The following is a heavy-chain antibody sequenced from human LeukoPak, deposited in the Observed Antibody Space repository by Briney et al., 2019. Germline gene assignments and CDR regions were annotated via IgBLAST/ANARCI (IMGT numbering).Heavy chain of an antibody. J-gene: IGHJ4*02. CDR1: GGSFSGYY. D-gene: IGHD4-17*01. V-gene: IGHV4-34*01. CDR3: ARIRRSTVYYFDS. Sequence: SETLSLTCAVYGGSFSGYYWSWIRQPPGKGLEWIGEINHSGSTNYNPSLKSRVTISVDTSKNQFSLKLSSVTAADTAVYYCARIRRSTVYYFDSWGQGTLVTVSS. CDR2: INHSGST.